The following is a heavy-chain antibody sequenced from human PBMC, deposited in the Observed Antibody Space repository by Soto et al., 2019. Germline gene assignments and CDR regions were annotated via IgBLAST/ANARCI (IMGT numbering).Heavy chain of an antibody. Sequence: QVHLVQSGAEVKKPGASVKVSCKGSGYAFTTYGITWVRQAPGQGLEWMGWISAHNGNTNYAQKLQGRVTVTKDTPTSTAYMELRSLRSADTAGYYCARGRDGDYWGQGAVVTVSS. V-gene: IGHV1-18*01. CDR1: GYAFTTYG. D-gene: IGHD6-6*01. J-gene: IGHJ4*02. CDR3: ARGRDGDY. CDR2: ISAHNGNT.